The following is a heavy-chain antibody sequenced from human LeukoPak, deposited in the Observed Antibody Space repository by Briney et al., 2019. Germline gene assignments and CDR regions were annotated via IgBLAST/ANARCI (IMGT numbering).Heavy chain of an antibody. Sequence: SETLSLTCAVSGGSISSSNWWSWVRQPPGKGLEWIGEIYHSGSTNYNPSLKSRVTISVDKSKNQFSLKLSFVTAADTAVYYCARAIPTSGDYDGDYYYGMDVWGKGTTVTVSS. CDR3: ARAIPTSGDYDGDYYYGMDV. CDR1: GGSISSSNW. CDR2: IYHSGST. J-gene: IGHJ6*04. D-gene: IGHD4-17*01. V-gene: IGHV4-4*02.